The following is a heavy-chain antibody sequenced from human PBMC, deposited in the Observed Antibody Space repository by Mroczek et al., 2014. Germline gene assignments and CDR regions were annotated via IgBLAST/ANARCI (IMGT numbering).Heavy chain of an antibody. CDR1: GFTFSSYA. V-gene: IGHV3-23*01. D-gene: IGHD5-18*01. Sequence: ESGGGLVQPGGSLRLSCAASGFTFSSYAMSWVRQAPGKGLEWVSAISGSGGSTYYADSVKGRFTISRDNSKNTLYLQMNSLRAEDTAVYYCAKDATMGTIQLWFYLTTWGQGTLVTVSS. CDR2: ISGSGGST. CDR3: AKDATMGTIQLWFYLTT. J-gene: IGHJ4*02.